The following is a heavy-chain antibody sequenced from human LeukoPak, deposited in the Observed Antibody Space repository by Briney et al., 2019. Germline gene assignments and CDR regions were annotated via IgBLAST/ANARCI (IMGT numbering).Heavy chain of an antibody. J-gene: IGHJ4*02. Sequence: SETLSLTCAVYGGSFSGYYWSWIRQPPGKGLEWIGEINHSGSTNYNPSLKSRVTISVDTSKNQFSLKLSSVTAADTAVYYCARGGKTIFGVVIGRAFDYWGQGTLVTVSS. D-gene: IGHD3-3*01. V-gene: IGHV4-34*01. CDR2: INHSGST. CDR1: GGSFSGYY. CDR3: ARGGKTIFGVVIGRAFDY.